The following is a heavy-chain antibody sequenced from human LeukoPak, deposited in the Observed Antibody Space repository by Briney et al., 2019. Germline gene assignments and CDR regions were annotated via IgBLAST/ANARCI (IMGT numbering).Heavy chain of an antibody. CDR3: ARVLNYYDSSGYYFSY. D-gene: IGHD3-22*01. J-gene: IGHJ4*02. CDR2: ISYDGSNK. V-gene: IGHV3-30-3*01. Sequence: GRSLRLSCAASGFTFSYYTMHWVRQAPGKGLEWVAVISYDGSNKYYADSVKGRFTISRDNSKNTLYLQMNSLRAENTAVYYCARVLNYYDSSGYYFSYWGQGTLVTVSS. CDR1: GFTFSYYT.